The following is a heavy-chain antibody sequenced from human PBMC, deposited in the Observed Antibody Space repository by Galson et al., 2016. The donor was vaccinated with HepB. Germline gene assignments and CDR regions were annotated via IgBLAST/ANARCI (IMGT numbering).Heavy chain of an antibody. CDR3: ARQEALMVYAIGIGIDY. Sequence: SETLSLTCTVSGGSIXXXSYXXXWXXXPPXXXLEXXXSXXXSGXXXYNXXLKSRVTKSVDTSKNQFSXXLSSVTAADTXVYYCARQEALMVYAIGIGIDYWGXGTLXTVSS. J-gene: IGHJ4*01. CDR2: XXXSGXX. D-gene: IGHD2-8*01. V-gene: IGHV4-39*01. CDR1: GGSIXXXSYX.